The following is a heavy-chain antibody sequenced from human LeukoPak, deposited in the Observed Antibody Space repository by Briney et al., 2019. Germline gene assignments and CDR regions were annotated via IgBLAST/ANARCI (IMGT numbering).Heavy chain of an antibody. Sequence: SETLSLTCAVYGWSFNNYYWNWIRQPPGKGLEWIGDINARGDTNYNPSLKSRVTISVDTSKKQFSLRLTSMIAADTALYYCARGQVPAARGYNWFDPWGQGTLVTVSS. CDR3: ARGQVPAARGYNWFDP. D-gene: IGHD2-2*01. CDR1: GWSFNNYY. J-gene: IGHJ5*02. V-gene: IGHV4-34*01. CDR2: INARGDT.